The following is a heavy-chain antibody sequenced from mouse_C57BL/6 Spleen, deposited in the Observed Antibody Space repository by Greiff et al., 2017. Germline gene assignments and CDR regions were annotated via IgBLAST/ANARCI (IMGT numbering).Heavy chain of an antibody. CDR1: GYTFTSYW. V-gene: IGHV1-59*01. J-gene: IGHJ4*01. Sequence: QVQLQQPGAELVRPGTSVKLSCKASGYTFTSYWMHWVKQRPGQGLEWIGVIDPSDSYTNYNQKFKGKATLTVDTSSSTAYMQLSSLTSEDSAVYYCAREVDGYYYAMDYWGQGTSVTVSS. D-gene: IGHD2-3*01. CDR3: AREVDGYYYAMDY. CDR2: IDPSDSYT.